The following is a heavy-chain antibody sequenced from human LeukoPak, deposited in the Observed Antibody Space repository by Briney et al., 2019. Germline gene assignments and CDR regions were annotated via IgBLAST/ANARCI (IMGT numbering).Heavy chain of an antibody. V-gene: IGHV4-39*01. Sequence: SETLSLTCTVSGGSISGSSYYWGWIRQPPGKGLEWIGSIYYTGNTYYNASLRSRVTISEDTSKDQFSLKLTSVTAADTAVYYCAVGGPYYYYGLDLWGQGTTVTVSS. J-gene: IGHJ6*02. D-gene: IGHD2-15*01. CDR1: GGSISGSSYY. CDR3: AVGGPYYYYGLDL. CDR2: IYYTGNT.